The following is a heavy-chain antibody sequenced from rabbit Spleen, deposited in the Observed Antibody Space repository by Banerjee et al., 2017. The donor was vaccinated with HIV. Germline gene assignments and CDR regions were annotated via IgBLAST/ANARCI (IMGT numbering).Heavy chain of an antibody. J-gene: IGHJ4*01. CDR2: INAATGKP. V-gene: IGHV1S40*01. D-gene: IGHD1-1*01. Sequence: QSLEESGGGLVQPEGSLTLTCTASGFSFGDRDVMCWVRQAPGKGLEWIDCINAATGKPVLSTWRKGRFSISRSPSPTVTLRMTSLTAADRAAYFCARDLIGFIGWNFYLWGPGTLVTVS. CDR3: ARDLIGFIGWNFYL. CDR1: GFSFGDRDV.